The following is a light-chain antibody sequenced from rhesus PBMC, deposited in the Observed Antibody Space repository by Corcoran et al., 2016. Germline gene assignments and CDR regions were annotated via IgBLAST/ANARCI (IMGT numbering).Light chain of an antibody. CDR1: QDISSY. CDR2: DAS. Sequence: DIQLTQSPSSLSASVGDRVTITCRASQDISSYLAWYQQKQGKAPNLLFYDASNLQSGVPSRFSGSGSGTHFTLTISSLQPEDFAVYYCQQRNGYPYSFGRGTKVEIK. J-gene: IGKJ2*01. V-gene: IGKV1-38*01. CDR3: QQRNGYPYS.